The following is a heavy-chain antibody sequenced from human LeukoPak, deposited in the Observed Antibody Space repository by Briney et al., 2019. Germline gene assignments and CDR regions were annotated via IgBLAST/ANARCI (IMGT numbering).Heavy chain of an antibody. D-gene: IGHD1-26*01. Sequence: PSETLSLTCTVPGGSISSSSYYCGWIRQPPGKGLEWIGSIYYSGSTYYNPSLKSRVTISVDTSKNQFSLKLSSVTAADTAVYYCARIVGASDYWGQGTLVTVSS. CDR3: ARIVGASDY. CDR1: GGSISSSSYY. CDR2: IYYSGST. J-gene: IGHJ4*02. V-gene: IGHV4-39*01.